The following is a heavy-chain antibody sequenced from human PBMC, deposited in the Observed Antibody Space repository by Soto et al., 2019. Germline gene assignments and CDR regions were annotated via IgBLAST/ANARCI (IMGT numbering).Heavy chain of an antibody. CDR1: GGSISSGGYY. Sequence: PSETLSLTCTVSGGSISSGGYYWGWIRQPPGKGLEWIGSIYYSGSTYYNPSLKSRVTISVDTSKNQFSLKLSSVTAADTAVYYCASYCSSTSCLNFDYWGQGTLVTVSS. V-gene: IGHV4-39*01. D-gene: IGHD2-2*01. J-gene: IGHJ4*02. CDR2: IYYSGST. CDR3: ASYCSSTSCLNFDY.